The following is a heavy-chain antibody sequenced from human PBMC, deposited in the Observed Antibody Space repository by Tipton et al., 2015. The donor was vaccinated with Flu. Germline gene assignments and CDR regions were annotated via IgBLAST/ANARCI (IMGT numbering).Heavy chain of an antibody. CDR2: INHSGST. V-gene: IGHV4-34*01. CDR1: GGSFSGYY. D-gene: IGHD2-8*01. CDR3: ARGYCTNGVCYSDAFDI. J-gene: IGHJ3*02. Sequence: TLSLTCAVYGGSFSGYYWSWIRQPPGKGLEWIGEINHSGSTNYNPSLKSRVTISVDTSKNQFSLKLSSVTAADTAVYYCARGYCTNGVCYSDAFDIWGQGTMVTVSS.